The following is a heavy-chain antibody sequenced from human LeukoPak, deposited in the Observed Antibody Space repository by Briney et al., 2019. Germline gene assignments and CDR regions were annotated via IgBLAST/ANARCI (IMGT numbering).Heavy chain of an antibody. CDR1: GYTFTSYD. V-gene: IGHV1-8*01. J-gene: IGHJ5*02. CDR3: ARDHCSSTSCYPSLLNWFDP. D-gene: IGHD2-2*01. CDR2: MNPNSGNT. Sequence: GASVKVSCKASGYTFTSYDINWVRQATGQGLEWMGWMNPNSGNTGYAQKFQGRVTMTRNTSISTAYMELSSLRSEDTAVYYCARDHCSSTSCYPSLLNWFDPWGQGTLVTVSS.